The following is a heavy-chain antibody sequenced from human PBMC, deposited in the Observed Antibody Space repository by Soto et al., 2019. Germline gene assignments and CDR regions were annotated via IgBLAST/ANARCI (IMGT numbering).Heavy chain of an antibody. J-gene: IGHJ4*02. D-gene: IGHD3-3*01. V-gene: IGHV3-7*05. CDR1: GFTFSGYW. CDR3: ASTRGY. Sequence: EVQLVESGGGLVQPGGSLRLSCAASGFTFSGYWMKWVRQAPGKGLEWVATIKEDGSEKYYVDSVKGRFTISRDSAKNSVHLQMNILRVEDTAVYYCASTRGYWGQGTLVTVSS. CDR2: IKEDGSEK.